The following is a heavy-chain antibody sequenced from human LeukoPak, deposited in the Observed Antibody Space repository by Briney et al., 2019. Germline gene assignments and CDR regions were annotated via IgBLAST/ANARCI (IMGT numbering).Heavy chain of an antibody. D-gene: IGHD3-3*01. J-gene: IGHJ4*02. CDR2: INHSGST. Sequence: SETLSLTCAVYGGSFSGYYWSWIRQPPGKGLEWIGEINHSGSTNYNPSLKSRVTISVDTSKDQFSLKPSSVTAADTAVYYCARLSVTYDFWSGYSDWWGQGTLVTVSS. V-gene: IGHV4-34*01. CDR3: ARLSVTYDFWSGYSDW. CDR1: GGSFSGYY.